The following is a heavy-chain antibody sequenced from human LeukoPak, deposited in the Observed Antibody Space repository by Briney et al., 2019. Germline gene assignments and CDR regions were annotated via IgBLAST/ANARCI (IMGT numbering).Heavy chain of an antibody. CDR1: GYTFTSYG. D-gene: IGHD5-12*01. V-gene: IGHV1-18*01. CDR3: ARGADSCYDFLSWFDP. Sequence: GASVKVSCKASGYTFTSYGISWVRQAPGQGLEWMGWISAYNGNTNYAQKLQGRVTMTTDTSTSTAYMELRSLRSDDTAVYYCARGADSCYDFLSWFDPWGQGTLVTVSS. J-gene: IGHJ5*02. CDR2: ISAYNGNT.